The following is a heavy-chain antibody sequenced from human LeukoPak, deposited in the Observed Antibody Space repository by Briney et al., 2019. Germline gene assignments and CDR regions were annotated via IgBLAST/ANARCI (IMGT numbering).Heavy chain of an antibody. CDR1: GYTFTSYG. Sequence: ASVKVSCKASGYTFTSYGISWVRQAPGQGLEWMGWISAYNGNTNYAQKLQGRVTMTTDTSTSTAYMGLRSLRSDDTAVYYCARVLGYCSGGSCYSHQNWFDPWGQGTLVTVSS. D-gene: IGHD2-15*01. V-gene: IGHV1-18*01. CDR2: ISAYNGNT. CDR3: ARVLGYCSGGSCYSHQNWFDP. J-gene: IGHJ5*02.